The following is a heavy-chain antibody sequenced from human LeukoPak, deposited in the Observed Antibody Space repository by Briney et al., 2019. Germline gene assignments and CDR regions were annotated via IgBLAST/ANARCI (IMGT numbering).Heavy chain of an antibody. CDR1: GFTFSSYW. V-gene: IGHV3-74*01. D-gene: IGHD2-21*02. CDR3: ARVCGSGCIDY. J-gene: IGHJ4*02. CDR2: INSDGSGT. Sequence: GGSLRLSCAAPGFTFSSYWMHWVRQAPGKGLVWVSRINSDGSGTSYADSVKGRFTISRDNAKNTLYLQMNSLRAEDTAEYYCARVCGSGCIDYWGQGTLVTVSS.